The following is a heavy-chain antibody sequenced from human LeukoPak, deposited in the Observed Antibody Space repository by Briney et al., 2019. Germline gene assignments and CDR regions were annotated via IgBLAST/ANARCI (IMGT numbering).Heavy chain of an antibody. CDR3: TRGRLWLEDY. J-gene: IGHJ4*02. CDR2: ISGDGYST. Sequence: PGGSLRLSCAASGFTFDDYAMHWVRQTPGRGLEWVSLISGDGYSTYYADSVKGRFTISRDNSKNSLYLQMNSLTTEDTALYYCTRGRLWLEDYWGQGTLVTVSS. D-gene: IGHD6-19*01. CDR1: GFTFDDYA. V-gene: IGHV3-43*02.